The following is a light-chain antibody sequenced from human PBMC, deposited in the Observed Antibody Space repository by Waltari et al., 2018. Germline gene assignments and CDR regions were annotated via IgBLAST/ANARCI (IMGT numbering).Light chain of an antibody. V-gene: IGLV3-1*01. Sequence: SYEVTRPPSVSVSPRQRATITCSGEKLGSKYVSWYQQKSGQSPVLVIYRDDKRPSGIPGRFSGSNSGNTATLTISGTQPMDEADYYCQAWDSSAFVFGAGTKVTVL. CDR3: QAWDSSAFV. CDR2: RDD. J-gene: IGLJ1*01. CDR1: KLGSKY.